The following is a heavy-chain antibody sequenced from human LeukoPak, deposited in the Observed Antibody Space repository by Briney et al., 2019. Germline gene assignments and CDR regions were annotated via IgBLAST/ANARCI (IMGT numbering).Heavy chain of an antibody. J-gene: IGHJ3*02. Sequence: GRSLRLSCAASGFTFSSYSMNWVRQAPGKGLEWPSAISSDSNYIFYADSVQCRFTISRDNAEKSIFLQMNSLRAEDTAVYYCASRYCTSTNCYAFDIWGQGTMVTVSS. D-gene: IGHD2-2*01. CDR2: ISSDSNYI. V-gene: IGHV3-21*01. CDR3: ASRYCTSTNCYAFDI. CDR1: GFTFSSYS.